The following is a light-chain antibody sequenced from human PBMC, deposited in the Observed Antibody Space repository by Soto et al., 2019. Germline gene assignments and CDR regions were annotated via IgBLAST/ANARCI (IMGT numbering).Light chain of an antibody. V-gene: IGKV1-6*01. CDR2: AAS. Sequence: AIQMTQSPSSLSASVGDRVTITCRASQGIRNDLGWYQQKQGKAPKLLIYAASSLQSGVPSRFSGSGSSTDFTLTISSLQPEDFATYYCLQDYNFPRTFGQGTKVEIK. J-gene: IGKJ1*01. CDR3: LQDYNFPRT. CDR1: QGIRND.